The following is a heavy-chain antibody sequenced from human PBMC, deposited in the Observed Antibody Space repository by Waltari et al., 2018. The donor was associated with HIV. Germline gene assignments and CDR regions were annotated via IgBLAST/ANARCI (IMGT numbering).Heavy chain of an antibody. D-gene: IGHD3-3*01. CDR3: ARGGNYDFWSGYYTNWFDP. CDR1: GGSFSGYY. V-gene: IGHV4-34*01. CDR2: INHSGST. Sequence: GHLQQGGAGLLKPSETLSPTCPAYGGSFSGYYWTWIRTPPGKGLEWIGEINHSGSTNYNPSLKSRVTISVDTSKNQFSLKLSSVTAADTAVYYCARGGNYDFWSGYYTNWFDPWGQGTLVTVSS. J-gene: IGHJ5*02.